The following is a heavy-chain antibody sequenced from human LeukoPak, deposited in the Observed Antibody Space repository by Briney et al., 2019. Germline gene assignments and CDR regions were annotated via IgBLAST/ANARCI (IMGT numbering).Heavy chain of an antibody. J-gene: IGHJ4*02. V-gene: IGHV3-7*01. D-gene: IGHD3-10*01. CDR3: AIQKADLITMIRGIIAY. Sequence: GGSLRLSCAASGFTFSSYWMTWVRQAPGKGLEWVANIKQDGSEKYYVDSVKGRFTISRDNAKNSLYLQMNSLRAEDTAVYYCAIQKADLITMIRGIIAYWGQGTLVTVSS. CDR2: IKQDGSEK. CDR1: GFTFSSYW.